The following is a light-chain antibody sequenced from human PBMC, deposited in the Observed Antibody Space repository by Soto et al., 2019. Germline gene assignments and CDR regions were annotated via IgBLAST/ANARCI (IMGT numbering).Light chain of an antibody. CDR2: DTF. CDR3: LLVYSGTIV. Sequence: QAVVTQEPSLTVSPGGTVTLTCGSSAGAVTSGHYPYWFQQKPGQAPRTLIHDTFNKHPWTPARFSGSLLGGQAALTLSGAQPEDEADYYCLLVYSGTIVFGGGTKLTVL. V-gene: IGLV7-46*01. CDR1: AGAVTSGHY. J-gene: IGLJ2*01.